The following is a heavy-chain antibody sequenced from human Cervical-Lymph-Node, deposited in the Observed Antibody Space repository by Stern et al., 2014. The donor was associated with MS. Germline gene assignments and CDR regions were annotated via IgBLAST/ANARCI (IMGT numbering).Heavy chain of an antibody. V-gene: IGHV1-18*01. J-gene: IGHJ4*02. CDR2: IRAYNGNT. CDR3: ARDRRIAVAAWFDY. Sequence: QVQLVQSGAEVKKPGASVKVSCKASGYTFTSYGISWGRQAPGQGLERMGWIRAYNGNTNYAQKLQGRVTMTTDTSTSTAYMELRSLRSDDTAVYYCARDRRIAVAAWFDYWGQGTLVTVSS. CDR1: GYTFTSYG. D-gene: IGHD6-19*01.